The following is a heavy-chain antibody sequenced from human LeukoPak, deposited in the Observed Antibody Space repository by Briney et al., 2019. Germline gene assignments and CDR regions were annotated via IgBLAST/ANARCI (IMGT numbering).Heavy chain of an antibody. CDR2: ISGSGDST. Sequence: GGSLRLSCAASGFTFSNYAMNWVRQAPGKGLEWVSAISGSGDSTYDADSVRGRFTISRDNSKNTLSLQMSSLRADDTAVYYCARAAGYCSSTTCPRSAFDIWGQGTMVTVSS. J-gene: IGHJ3*02. D-gene: IGHD2-8*01. CDR3: ARAAGYCSSTTCPRSAFDI. V-gene: IGHV3-23*01. CDR1: GFTFSNYA.